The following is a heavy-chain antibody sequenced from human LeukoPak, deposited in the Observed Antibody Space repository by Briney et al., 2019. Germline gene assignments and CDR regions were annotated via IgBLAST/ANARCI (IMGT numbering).Heavy chain of an antibody. CDR3: AINYGDYFWDAFDI. D-gene: IGHD4-17*01. Sequence: ASVKVSCKASGYTFTSYDINWVRQATGQGLEWMGWMNPNSGNTGYAQKFQGRVTMTRNTSISTAYMELGSLRSEDTAVYYCAINYGDYFWDAFDIWGQGTMVTVSS. V-gene: IGHV1-8*01. CDR2: MNPNSGNT. J-gene: IGHJ3*02. CDR1: GYTFTSYD.